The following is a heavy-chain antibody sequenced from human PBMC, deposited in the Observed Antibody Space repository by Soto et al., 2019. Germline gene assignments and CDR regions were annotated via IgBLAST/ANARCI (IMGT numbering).Heavy chain of an antibody. Sequence: PGGSLRLSCAASGFTVSSNYMSWVRQAPGKGLEWVSVIYSGGSTYYADSVKGRFTISRDNSKNTLYLQMNSLRAEDTAVYYCTTDRYYDFWSGYYTHSYYYWGQGTLVTVSS. J-gene: IGHJ4*02. CDR1: GFTVSSNY. V-gene: IGHV3-66*01. CDR3: TTDRYYDFWSGYYTHSYYY. D-gene: IGHD3-3*01. CDR2: IYSGGST.